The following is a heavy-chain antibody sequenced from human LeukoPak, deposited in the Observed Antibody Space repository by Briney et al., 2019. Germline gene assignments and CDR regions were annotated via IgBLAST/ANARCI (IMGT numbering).Heavy chain of an antibody. Sequence: PSETLSLTCTVSGGSISSYYWNWIRQPPGKGLEWIGYIYYSGSTNYNPSLKSRVTISVDTSKNQFSLKLSSVTAADTAVYYCARVYYYDNSGYGKDYFDYWGQGTLVTVSS. CDR3: ARVYYYDNSGYGKDYFDY. J-gene: IGHJ4*02. V-gene: IGHV4-59*08. CDR1: GGSISSYY. D-gene: IGHD3-22*01. CDR2: IYYSGST.